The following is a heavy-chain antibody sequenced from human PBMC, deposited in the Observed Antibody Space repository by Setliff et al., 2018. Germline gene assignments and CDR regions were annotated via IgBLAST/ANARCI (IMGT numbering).Heavy chain of an antibody. CDR3: ARAWYYNFWSGSQIEY. CDR1: GYTFTGYY. D-gene: IGHD3-3*01. CDR2: MNPNSGNR. J-gene: IGHJ4*02. Sequence: ASVKVSCKASGYTFTGYYMHWVRQAPGQGLEWMGWMNPNSGNRGYAQKFQGRVTMTRNTSISTAYMELGTLRSEDTAVYYCARAWYYNFWSGSQIEYWGQGTLVTVSS. V-gene: IGHV1-8*02.